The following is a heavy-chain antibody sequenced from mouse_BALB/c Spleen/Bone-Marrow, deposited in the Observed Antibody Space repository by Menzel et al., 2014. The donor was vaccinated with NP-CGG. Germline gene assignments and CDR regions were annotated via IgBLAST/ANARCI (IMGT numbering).Heavy chain of an antibody. J-gene: IGHJ2*01. V-gene: IGHV5-17*02. CDR2: ISSGSSTI. CDR1: GFTFSSLG. CDR3: ARMYFDY. Sequence: EVKLVESGGGLVQPGGSRKLSCAASGFTFSSLGMHWVRQAPEKGLEWVAYISSGSSTIYYADTVKGRFTISRDSPKNTLFLQMTSLRSEDTAMYYCARMYFDYWGQGTTLTVSS.